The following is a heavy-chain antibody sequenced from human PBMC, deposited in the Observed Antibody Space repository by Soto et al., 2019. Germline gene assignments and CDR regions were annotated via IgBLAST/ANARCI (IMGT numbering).Heavy chain of an antibody. CDR1: GFTFSSYA. CDR3: ARAGGYCSGGSCHPRDVPYYYYGMDV. V-gene: IGHV3-30-3*01. D-gene: IGHD2-15*01. Sequence: GGSLRLSCAASGFTFSSYAMHWVRQAPGKGLEWVAVISYDGSNKYYADSVKGRFTISRDKSKNTLYLQMNSLRAEDTAVYYCARAGGYCSGGSCHPRDVPYYYYGMDVWGQGTTVTVSS. CDR2: ISYDGSNK. J-gene: IGHJ6*02.